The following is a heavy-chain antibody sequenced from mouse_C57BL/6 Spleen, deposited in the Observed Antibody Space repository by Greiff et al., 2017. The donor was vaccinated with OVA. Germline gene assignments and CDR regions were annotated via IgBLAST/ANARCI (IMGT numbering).Heavy chain of an antibody. CDR1: GYTFTDYY. CDR3: ARDYYWAFAY. CDR2: INPNNGGT. D-gene: IGHD2-1*01. V-gene: IGHV1-26*01. J-gene: IGHJ3*01. Sequence: VQLQQSGPELVKPGASVKISCKASGYTFTDYYMNWVKQSHGKSLEWIGDINPNNGGTSYNQKFKGKATLTVDKSSSTAYMELRSLTSEDSAVYYCARDYYWAFAYWGQGTLVTVSA.